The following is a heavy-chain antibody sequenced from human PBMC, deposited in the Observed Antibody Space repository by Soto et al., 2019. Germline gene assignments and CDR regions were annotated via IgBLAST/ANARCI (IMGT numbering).Heavy chain of an antibody. CDR3: ARDLESSSSNTHHYYYYYGMDV. D-gene: IGHD6-6*01. CDR2: ISYDGSNK. Sequence: GGSLRPSCAASGFTFSSYAMHWVRQAPGKGLEWVAVISYDGSNKYYADSVKGRFTISRDNSKNTLYLQMNSLRAEDTAVYYCARDLESSSSNTHHYYYYYGMDVWGQGTTVTVSS. V-gene: IGHV3-30-3*01. J-gene: IGHJ6*02. CDR1: GFTFSSYA.